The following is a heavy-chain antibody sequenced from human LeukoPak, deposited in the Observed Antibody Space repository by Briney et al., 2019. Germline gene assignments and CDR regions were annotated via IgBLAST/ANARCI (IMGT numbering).Heavy chain of an antibody. J-gene: IGHJ4*02. CDR3: TTDLSAVGGSGY. D-gene: IGHD1-26*01. CDR2: IKSKTDGGTT. Sequence: GGSLRLSCAASGFTFSSSAMNWVRQAPGKGLEWVGRIKSKTDGGTTDYAAPVKGRFTISRDDSKNTLYLQMNSLKTEDTAVYYCTTDLSAVGGSGYWGQGTLVTVSS. V-gene: IGHV3-15*07. CDR1: GFTFSSSA.